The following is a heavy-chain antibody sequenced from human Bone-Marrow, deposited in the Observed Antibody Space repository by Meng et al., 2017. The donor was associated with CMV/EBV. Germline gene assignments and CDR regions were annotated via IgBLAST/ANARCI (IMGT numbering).Heavy chain of an antibody. CDR1: GFTFDDYG. J-gene: IGHJ4*02. CDR3: AREFN. V-gene: IGHV3-7*01. CDR2: INQDGSEI. Sequence: GESLKISCAASGFTFDDYGMSWVRQAPGKGLEWVACINQDGSEIYYVESVKGRFTISRDNAKNSLYLQMNSLRVEDTAMYYCAREFNWGQGTLVTVSS.